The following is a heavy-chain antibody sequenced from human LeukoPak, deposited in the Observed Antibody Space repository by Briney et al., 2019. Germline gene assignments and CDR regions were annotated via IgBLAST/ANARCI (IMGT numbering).Heavy chain of an antibody. CDR3: AKRPSDYGDYVSYFDY. CDR1: GFSFISYG. CDR2: ISDDGRRK. Sequence: PGGSLRLSSAASGFSFISYGMHWVRQAPGKGLEWVGVISDDGRRKDYADSVKGRFTISRDNSKDTLYLQMNSLRAEDTAVYYCAKRPSDYGDYVSYFDYWGQGTLVNVSS. J-gene: IGHJ4*02. V-gene: IGHV3-30*18. D-gene: IGHD4-17*01.